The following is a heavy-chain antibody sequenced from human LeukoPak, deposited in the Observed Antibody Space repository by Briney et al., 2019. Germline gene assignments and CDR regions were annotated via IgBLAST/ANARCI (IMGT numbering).Heavy chain of an antibody. J-gene: IGHJ4*02. D-gene: IGHD3-10*01. CDR3: AKGGFGELNFDY. CDR1: GFTVSSYA. V-gene: IGHV3-23*01. Sequence: GGSLRLSCAASGFTVSSYAMSWVRQAPGKGLEWVSAIGYSGGSTYYADSVKGRFTISRDNSKNTLYLQMNSLRAEDTAVYYCAKGGFGELNFDYWGQGTLVTASS. CDR2: IGYSGGST.